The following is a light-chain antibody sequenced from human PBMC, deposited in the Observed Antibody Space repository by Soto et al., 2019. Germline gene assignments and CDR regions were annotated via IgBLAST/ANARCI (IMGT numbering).Light chain of an antibody. CDR3: QQGYSRPRT. Sequence: IHXSRSXXSRXXSLVYXXXITFRASQSISTSLNWYQQKPGKAPNLLIFTSSNLESGVPSRFSGSGSGTDFTLTISSLQPEDFATYFCQQGYSRPRTFGQGTKVDI. CDR2: TSS. V-gene: IGKV1-39*01. CDR1: QSISTS. J-gene: IGKJ1*01.